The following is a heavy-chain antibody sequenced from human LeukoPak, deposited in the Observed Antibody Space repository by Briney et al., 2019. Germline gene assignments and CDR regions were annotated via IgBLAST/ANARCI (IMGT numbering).Heavy chain of an antibody. J-gene: IGHJ4*02. CDR1: GYTFTRNA. Sequence: GASVNVSCKTSGYTFTRNAVHWVRQAPGQRLEWMGYIYTHNGDTKYSQKFQGTVTLTRDTSARTVYVELSSLTSEDTAVYYCGRGGSSGVDYWGQGTLVTVSS. D-gene: IGHD2-15*01. CDR2: IYTHNGDT. CDR3: GRGGSSGVDY. V-gene: IGHV1-3*04.